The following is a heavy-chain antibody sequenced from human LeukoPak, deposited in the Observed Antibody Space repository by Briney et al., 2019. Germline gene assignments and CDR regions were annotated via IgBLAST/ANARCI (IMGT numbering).Heavy chain of an antibody. Sequence: GASVKVSCKASGYTFTGYYMHWVRQATGQGLEWMGWMNPNSGNTGYAQKFQGRVTMTRNTSISTAYMELSSLRSEDTAVYYCARSLLLQRRYYDILTGYSRGWVNDYWGQGTLVTVSS. V-gene: IGHV1-8*02. J-gene: IGHJ4*02. CDR1: GYTFTGYY. CDR3: ARSLLLQRRYYDILTGYSRGWVNDY. D-gene: IGHD3-9*01. CDR2: MNPNSGNT.